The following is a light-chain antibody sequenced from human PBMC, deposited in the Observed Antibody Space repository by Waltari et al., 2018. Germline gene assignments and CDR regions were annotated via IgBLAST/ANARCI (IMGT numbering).Light chain of an antibody. J-gene: IGKJ1*01. CDR1: RDINNY. V-gene: IGKV1-33*01. Sequence: DIQMTQSPSSLSASVGDRVTITCQASRDINNYLNWFQQKPGKAPKPLIYDASTFETGVPSRFSGSGSGTDFVFTISRLQPEDIATYYCQHYDGVPPWTFGQGTRVDFK. CDR3: QHYDGVPPWT. CDR2: DAS.